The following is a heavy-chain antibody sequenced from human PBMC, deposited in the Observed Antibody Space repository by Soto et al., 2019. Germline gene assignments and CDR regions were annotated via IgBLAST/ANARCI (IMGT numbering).Heavy chain of an antibody. V-gene: IGHV3-30-3*01. Sequence: QVQLVESGGGVVQPGRSLRLSCAASGFTFSSYAMHWVRQAPGKGLEWVAVISYDGSNMYYANSVKGRFTISRDNSKNPLYLQMNSLRAGDTAAYYCAREGDGDYYFDYWGQGTLVTVSS. J-gene: IGHJ4*02. CDR2: ISYDGSNM. D-gene: IGHD4-17*01. CDR3: AREGDGDYYFDY. CDR1: GFTFSSYA.